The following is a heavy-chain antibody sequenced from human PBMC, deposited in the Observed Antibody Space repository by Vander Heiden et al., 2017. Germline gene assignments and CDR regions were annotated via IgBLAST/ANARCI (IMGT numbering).Heavy chain of an antibody. CDR3: ASGYGAIDD. D-gene: IGHD4-17*01. Sequence: QLQLPESGPRMVKPSETLSLTCTVSGGSISGSNHYWGWIRQAPGERLEWIGNFYHRGSTYYNSSLKSRVTISVDTSKNQFSLMLTSVTAADTAFYYCASGYGAIDDWGQGQLVTVSS. CDR2: FYHRGST. CDR1: GGSISGSNHY. V-gene: IGHV4-39*01. J-gene: IGHJ4*02.